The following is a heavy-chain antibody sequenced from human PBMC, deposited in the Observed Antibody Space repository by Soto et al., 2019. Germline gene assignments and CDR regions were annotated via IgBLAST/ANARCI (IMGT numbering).Heavy chain of an antibody. CDR3: ARRSSSSLGSLFDP. CDR2: MYYTGNK. V-gene: IGHV4-39*01. D-gene: IGHD6-6*01. CDR1: GGSISSSTYY. J-gene: IGHJ5*02. Sequence: SETRSLTWTVSGGSISSSTYYWDWIRQPPGKGREWSGAMYYTGNKNYNPSLESRVTMSVDTSKNPFSLQLSSVTPTDTAVYYCARRSSSSLGSLFDPWGRGILVTVSS.